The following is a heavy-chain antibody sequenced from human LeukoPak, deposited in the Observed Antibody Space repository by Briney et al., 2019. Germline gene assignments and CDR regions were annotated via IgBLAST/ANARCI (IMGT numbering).Heavy chain of an antibody. V-gene: IGHV1-3*01. CDR3: ARDSGYSSGWSLDY. J-gene: IGHJ4*02. CDR2: INAENGNT. D-gene: IGHD6-19*01. Sequence: ASVKVSCKASGYTFTNYARHWVRQAPGQRLEWMGWINAENGNTKYSQKFQGRVTVTRDTSASTAYMELSSLRSEDTAVYYCARDSGYSSGWSLDYWGQGTLVTVSS. CDR1: GYTFTNYA.